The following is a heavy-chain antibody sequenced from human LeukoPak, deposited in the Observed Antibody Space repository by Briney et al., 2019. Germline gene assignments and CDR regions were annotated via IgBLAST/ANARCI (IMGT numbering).Heavy chain of an antibody. CDR2: VSRDGISK. CDR3: AREIPNAFDI. Sequence: PGRSLRLSCAASGFTFSSYPMHWVRQAPGKGLEWVAVVSRDGISKYYPDSVRGRFTISRDNSKNTLYLEVNSLRSEDTAVFYCAREIPNAFDIWGQGTMVTVSS. CDR1: GFTFSSYP. V-gene: IGHV3-30-3*01. J-gene: IGHJ3*02.